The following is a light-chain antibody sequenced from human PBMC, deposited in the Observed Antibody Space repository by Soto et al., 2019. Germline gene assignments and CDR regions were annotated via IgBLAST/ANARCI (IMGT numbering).Light chain of an antibody. Sequence: QSVLTQPASVSGSPGQSITISCTGSSSDVGAYKYVSWYQQHPGKVPKLMIYEVSDRPSGVSNRFSGSKSGNTASLTISGLQAEDEADYYCTSYTSSSTWVFGGGTKLTVL. CDR3: TSYTSSSTWV. CDR1: SSDVGAYKY. V-gene: IGLV2-14*01. CDR2: EVS. J-gene: IGLJ3*02.